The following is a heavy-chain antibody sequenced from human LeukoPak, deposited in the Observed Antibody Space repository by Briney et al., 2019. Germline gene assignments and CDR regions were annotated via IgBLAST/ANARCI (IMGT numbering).Heavy chain of an antibody. CDR1: GYTFTTYA. V-gene: IGHV7-4-1*02. CDR2: INTINGNP. CDR3: VREYSTMAFDY. J-gene: IGHJ4*02. Sequence: GASVKVSCKASGYTFTTYAIHWVRQAPVQRLKWMGWINTINGNPTYAQGFTGRFAFSLDTSVRTAYLQVNSLKGEDTAVYYCVREYSTMAFDYWGQGTLVTVSS. D-gene: IGHD4-11*01.